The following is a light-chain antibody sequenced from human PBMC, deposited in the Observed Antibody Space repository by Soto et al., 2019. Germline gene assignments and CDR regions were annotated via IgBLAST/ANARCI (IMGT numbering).Light chain of an antibody. J-gene: IGKJ1*01. CDR3: QQRSDWPLT. V-gene: IGKV3-11*01. CDR1: QSVSSY. Sequence: EIVLTQSPATLSLSPGERATLSCRASQSVSSYFAWYQQKPGQAPRLLIYDASSRATGIPARFSGSGSGTDFTLTISSLAPEYFAVYYCQQRSDWPLTFGQGNEVEIK. CDR2: DAS.